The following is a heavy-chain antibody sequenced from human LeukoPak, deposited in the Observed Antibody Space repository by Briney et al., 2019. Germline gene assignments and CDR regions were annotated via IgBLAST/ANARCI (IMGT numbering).Heavy chain of an antibody. CDR1: GASINSHY. CDR2: VFNGGST. D-gene: IGHD6-13*01. J-gene: IGHJ4*02. CDR3: ASRPAGSTWYGVFDY. V-gene: IGHV4-59*11. Sequence: SETLSLTCSVSGASINSHYWSWIRQSPGKGLEWIGYVFNGGSTNYNPSLKSRVTMSLDTSRDQFSLRLSSVTAADTAIYYCASRPAGSTWYGVFDYWSQGALVTVSS.